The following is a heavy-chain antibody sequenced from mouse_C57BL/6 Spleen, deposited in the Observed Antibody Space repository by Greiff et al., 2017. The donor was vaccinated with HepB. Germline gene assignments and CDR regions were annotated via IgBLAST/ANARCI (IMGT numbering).Heavy chain of an antibody. CDR2: ISYDGSN. J-gene: IGHJ3*01. Sequence: EVQLVESGPGLVKPSQSLSLTCSVTGYSITSGYYWNWIRQFPGNKLEWMGYISYDGSNNYNPSLKNRISITRDTSKNQFFLKLNSVTTEDTATYYCARDDYGSRFAYWGQGTLVTVSA. CDR3: ARDDYGSRFAY. CDR1: GYSITSGYY. D-gene: IGHD1-1*01. V-gene: IGHV3-6*01.